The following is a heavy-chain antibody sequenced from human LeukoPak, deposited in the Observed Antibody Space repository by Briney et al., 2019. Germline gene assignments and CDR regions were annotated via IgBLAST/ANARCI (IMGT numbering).Heavy chain of an antibody. Sequence: GGSLRLSCAASGFTYRNYAMTWVRQAPGKGLEWVSTISGSGDYTYYADSMKGRFTISRDNSKNTVYLQMNTLRVEDTAVYYCAKDAGTISFYYYYMDVWGKGTTVTVSS. V-gene: IGHV3-23*01. CDR2: ISGSGDYT. J-gene: IGHJ6*03. CDR3: AKDAGTISFYYYYMDV. CDR1: GFTYRNYA. D-gene: IGHD2-2*01.